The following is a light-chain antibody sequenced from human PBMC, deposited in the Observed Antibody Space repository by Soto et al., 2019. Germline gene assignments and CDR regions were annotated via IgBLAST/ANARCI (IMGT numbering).Light chain of an antibody. V-gene: IGLV2-8*01. CDR1: SSDVGGSNY. CDR2: EVN. Sequence: QSVLTQPPSASGSPGQSVTISCTGTSSDVGGSNYVSWYQQHPDKAPKLMISEVNKRPSGVPDRFSGSKSGNTASLTVSGLQAEDEADYYCSSSAGTKNMVFGGGTKLTVL. J-gene: IGLJ2*01. CDR3: SSSAGTKNMV.